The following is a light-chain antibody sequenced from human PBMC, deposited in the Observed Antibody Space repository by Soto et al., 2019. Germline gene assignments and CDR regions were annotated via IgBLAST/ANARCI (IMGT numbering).Light chain of an antibody. J-gene: IGKJ4*01. CDR3: QPHNNWPVVT. V-gene: IGKV3-15*01. CDR2: GAS. CDR1: RTISRN. Sequence: EMVMTQSPVTLSGSPGERVTLSCRASRTISRNLAWYQQKPGQAPRLLIYGASTRATGIPDRFRGSGSGTEFTLTTNSPQSEDFAMYYCQPHNNWPVVTFGGGTKVDIK.